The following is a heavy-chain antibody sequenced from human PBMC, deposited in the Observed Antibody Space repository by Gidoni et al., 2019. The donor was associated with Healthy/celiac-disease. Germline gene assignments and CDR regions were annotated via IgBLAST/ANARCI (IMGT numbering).Heavy chain of an antibody. CDR3: AKDFGRGSPNDCSGGSCYWRTIDY. D-gene: IGHD2-15*01. V-gene: IGHV3-9*01. Sequence: EVQLVESGGGLVQPGRSLRLSCAASGFTFDDYAMLWVRQAPGKGLEWVSGISWNSGSIGYADSVKGRFTISRDNAKNSLYLQMNSLRAEDTALYYCAKDFGRGSPNDCSGGSCYWRTIDYWGQGTLVTVSS. J-gene: IGHJ4*02. CDR2: ISWNSGSI. CDR1: GFTFDDYA.